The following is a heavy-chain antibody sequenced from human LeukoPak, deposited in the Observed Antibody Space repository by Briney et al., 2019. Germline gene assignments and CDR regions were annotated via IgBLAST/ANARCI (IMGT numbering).Heavy chain of an antibody. Sequence: GGSLRLSCAASGFTFSSYGMSWVRQALGKGLEWVAVISFDGSNKYYSGSMEGRFTISRDNSKNTLYLQMNSLRAEDTAVYHCARDLGTAFDIWGQGTMVTVSS. V-gene: IGHV3-30*03. D-gene: IGHD1-1*01. J-gene: IGHJ3*02. CDR2: ISFDGSNK. CDR1: GFTFSSYG. CDR3: ARDLGTAFDI.